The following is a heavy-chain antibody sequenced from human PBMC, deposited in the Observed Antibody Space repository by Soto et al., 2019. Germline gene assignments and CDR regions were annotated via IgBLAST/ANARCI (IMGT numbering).Heavy chain of an antibody. D-gene: IGHD4-4*01. CDR1: GASISSGGHS. CDR2: IYHSGST. V-gene: IGHV4-30-2*01. J-gene: IGHJ2*01. CDR3: DSGDDYSYYHYWYFDF. Sequence: PSETLSLTCAVSGASISSGGHSWSWIRQPPGKGLEGIGHIYHSGSTYDNPSLKSRVTKSVDTSKNQFSRKLSCVTAADTAVYYCDSGDDYSYYHYWYFDFWGRGTLVTVS.